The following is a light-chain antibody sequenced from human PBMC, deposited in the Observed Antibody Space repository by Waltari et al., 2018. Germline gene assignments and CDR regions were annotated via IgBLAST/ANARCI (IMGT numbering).Light chain of an antibody. V-gene: IGKV3-15*01. CDR2: FTS. CDR1: ERISSSY. CDR3: QQYNTWPYT. Sequence: EILMTQSPGTLSVSPGERASLSCRASERISSSYLAWYQQKGGQPPRLLIYFTSTRAAGVPARFSGSGSGTEFTLTISSLQSEDFAVYYCQQYNTWPYTFGQGTKIVIK. J-gene: IGKJ2*01.